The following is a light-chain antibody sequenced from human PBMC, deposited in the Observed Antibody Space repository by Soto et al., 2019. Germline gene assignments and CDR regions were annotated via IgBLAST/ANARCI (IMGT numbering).Light chain of an antibody. Sequence: DIQMAQSPSSLSAAVGDRVTITCRASQAISHFLAWYQQKPGKLPQLLIYGASTLQSGVPARFSGSGSGTDFTLTINSLQTEDVGTYYCQKYNTGPFTFGSGTKVDL. V-gene: IGKV1-27*01. J-gene: IGKJ3*01. CDR2: GAS. CDR1: QAISHF. CDR3: QKYNTGPFT.